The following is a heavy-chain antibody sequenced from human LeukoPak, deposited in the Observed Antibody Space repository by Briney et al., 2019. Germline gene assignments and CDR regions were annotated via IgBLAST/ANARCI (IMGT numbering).Heavy chain of an antibody. CDR1: RFSLSSYA. CDR2: ISGSGIST. V-gene: IGHV3-23*01. D-gene: IGHD3-9*01. CDR3: ARAQYSDILTGPSDY. J-gene: IGHJ4*02. Sequence: GGSLTLSCVASRFSLSSYAMSWVRQAPGKGLEGVSGISGSGISTHYADSVKGRFTISRDKSKNTLYLQMNSLRVEDTAVYYCARAQYSDILTGPSDYWGQGALVTVSS.